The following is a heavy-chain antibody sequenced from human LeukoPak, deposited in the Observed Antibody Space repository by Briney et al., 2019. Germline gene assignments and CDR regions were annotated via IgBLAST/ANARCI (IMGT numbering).Heavy chain of an antibody. CDR1: GYTFTDYA. D-gene: IGHD2-15*01. V-gene: IGHV1-3*01. J-gene: IGHJ5*02. CDR3: ARRLGYCSGGSCGTGGWFDP. Sequence: ASVKVSCKAYGYTFTDYALHWVRQVPGQRLEWMGWINAGNGNTKYSQKFQGRVTITRDTSASTAYMELSSPRSEDTAVYYCARRLGYCSGGSCGTGGWFDPWGQGTLVTVSS. CDR2: INAGNGNT.